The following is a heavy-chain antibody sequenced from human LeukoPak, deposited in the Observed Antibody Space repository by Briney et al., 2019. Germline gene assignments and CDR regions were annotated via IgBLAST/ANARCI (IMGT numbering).Heavy chain of an antibody. CDR2: IYYSGST. CDR1: GGSISSYY. J-gene: IGHJ4*02. V-gene: IGHV4-59*01. CDR3: ASATTSGIDY. D-gene: IGHD3-3*01. Sequence: SETLSLTCTVSGGSISSYYWSWIRQPPGKGLEWIGYIYYSGSTNYNPSLKSRVTISVDTSKNQFSLKLSSVTAADTAVYYCASATTSGIDYWGQGTLVTVSS.